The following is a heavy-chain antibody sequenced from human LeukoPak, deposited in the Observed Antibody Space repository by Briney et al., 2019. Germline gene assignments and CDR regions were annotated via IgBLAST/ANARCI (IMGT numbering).Heavy chain of an antibody. J-gene: IGHJ4*02. CDR1: GFTFSSYE. D-gene: IGHD6-13*01. CDR2: ISSSSSYI. Sequence: KTGGSLRLSCAASGFTFSSYEMNRVRQAPGKGLEWVSSISSSSSYIYYADSVKGRFTISRDNAKNSLYLQMNSLRAEDTAVYYCARDPEGDAAAEDFDYWGQGTLVTVSS. V-gene: IGHV3-21*01. CDR3: ARDPEGDAAAEDFDY.